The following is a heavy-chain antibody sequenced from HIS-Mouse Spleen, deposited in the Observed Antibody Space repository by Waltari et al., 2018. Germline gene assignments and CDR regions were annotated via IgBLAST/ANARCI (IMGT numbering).Heavy chain of an antibody. CDR2: IKQDGSEK. J-gene: IGHJ4*02. Sequence: EVQLVESGGGLVQPGGSLRLSCAASGVTFSRYWMGWVRQAPGKGLEWVANIKQDGSEKYYVDSVKGRFTISRDNAKNSLYLQMNSLRAEDTAVYYCARDGVAARDYWGQGTLVTVSS. CDR1: GVTFSRYW. D-gene: IGHD6-6*01. V-gene: IGHV3-7*01. CDR3: ARDGVAARDY.